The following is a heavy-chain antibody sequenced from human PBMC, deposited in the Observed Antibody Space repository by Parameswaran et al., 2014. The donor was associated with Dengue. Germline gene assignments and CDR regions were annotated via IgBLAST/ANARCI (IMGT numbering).Heavy chain of an antibody. J-gene: IGHJ4*02. CDR3: ARGHSGSNDF. Sequence: PGASVKVSCKASGYTFIGYYMHWVRQAPGQGLEWMGWINPNSGGANYAQKFQGRVTMTRDTSINTAYMELSRVRSDDTAVYYCARGHSGSNDFWGQGTLVTVSS. V-gene: IGHV1-2*02. CDR1: GYTFIGYY. D-gene: IGHD1-26*01. CDR2: INPNSGGA.